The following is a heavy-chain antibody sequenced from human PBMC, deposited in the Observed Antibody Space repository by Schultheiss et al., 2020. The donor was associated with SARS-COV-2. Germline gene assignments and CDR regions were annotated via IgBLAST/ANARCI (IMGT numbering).Heavy chain of an antibody. Sequence: GGSLRLSCAVSGFTVSDNYMIWVRQAPGKGLEWVSGVTGSGGSTYYADSVKGRFTISRDNSKNTLYLQMNSLRAEDTAVYYCARERVGGYCSSTSCRYGSWFDPWGQGTLVTVSS. J-gene: IGHJ5*02. CDR1: GFTVSDNY. V-gene: IGHV3-23*01. CDR2: VTGSGGST. D-gene: IGHD2-2*01. CDR3: ARERVGGYCSSTSCRYGSWFDP.